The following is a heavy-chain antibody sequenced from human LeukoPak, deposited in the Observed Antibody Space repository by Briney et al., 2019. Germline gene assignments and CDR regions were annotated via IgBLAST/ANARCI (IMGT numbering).Heavy chain of an antibody. D-gene: IGHD7-27*01. V-gene: IGHV3-21*01. CDR1: GFTFSSYS. J-gene: IGHJ4*02. CDR3: ARTMWGFDY. CDR2: ISSSTSYI. Sequence: PGGSLRLSCAASGFTFSSYSMNWVRQAPGKGLEWVSSISSSTSYIYYADSVKGRFTISRDSAKRSLFLQMNSLRVEDTAVYYCARTMWGFDYWGQGTLVTVSS.